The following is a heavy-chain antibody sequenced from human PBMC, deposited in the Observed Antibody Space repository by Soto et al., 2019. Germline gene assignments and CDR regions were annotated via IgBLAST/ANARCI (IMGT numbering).Heavy chain of an antibody. V-gene: IGHV1-69*01. CDR1: GGPISSFG. D-gene: IGHD3-3*01. Sequence: VQLVQSGAEVEKPGSSVKVSCQTSGGPISSFGINWVRQGPGQGLEWMGGIVPIDGSTKYAEKFQGRVTITADASTSTVYMDLSSLRSEDTAVYYCARSFTKSRRGGVAFDYWGQGTLLTVSP. J-gene: IGHJ4*02. CDR3: ARSFTKSRRGGVAFDY. CDR2: IVPIDGST.